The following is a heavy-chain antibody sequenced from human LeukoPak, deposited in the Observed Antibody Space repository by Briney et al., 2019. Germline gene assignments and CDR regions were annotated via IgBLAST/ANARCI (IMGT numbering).Heavy chain of an antibody. Sequence: PGGSLRLSCAASGFTFSSYEMNWVRQAPGKGLEWVSYISSSATTIYYADSVKGRFSISRDNAKNSLYLQMNSLRADDTAVYYCTREGAGGDRDYWGQGTLVTVSS. CDR1: GFTFSSYE. D-gene: IGHD4-17*01. CDR3: TREGAGGDRDY. J-gene: IGHJ4*02. V-gene: IGHV3-48*03. CDR2: ISSSATTI.